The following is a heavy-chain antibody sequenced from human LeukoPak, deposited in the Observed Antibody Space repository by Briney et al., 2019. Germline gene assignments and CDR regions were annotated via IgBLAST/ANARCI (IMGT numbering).Heavy chain of an antibody. J-gene: IGHJ3*02. V-gene: IGHV1-69*13. CDR3: ARGRRAAGTMAFDI. Sequence: ASVKVSCKASGGTFSSYAISWVRQAPGQGLEWMGGIIPIFGTANYAQKFQGRVTITADESTSTAYMELSSLRSEDTAVYYCARGRRAAGTMAFDIWSQGTMVTVSS. CDR2: IIPIFGTA. CDR1: GGTFSSYA. D-gene: IGHD6-13*01.